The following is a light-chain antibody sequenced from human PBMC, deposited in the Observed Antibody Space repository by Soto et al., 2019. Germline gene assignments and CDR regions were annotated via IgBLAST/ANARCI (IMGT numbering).Light chain of an antibody. J-gene: IGKJ1*01. CDR2: RAS. CDR3: QQYHIYSWT. V-gene: IGKV1-5*03. CDR1: QDIGTW. Sequence: IQMTQSPSTLSASVGDRVTITCRASQDIGTWLARYQQKPEKAPKVLIYRASHLESGVPSRFSASGSGTEFSLTINSLQADDFATYYCQQYHIYSWTFGQGTKVDIK.